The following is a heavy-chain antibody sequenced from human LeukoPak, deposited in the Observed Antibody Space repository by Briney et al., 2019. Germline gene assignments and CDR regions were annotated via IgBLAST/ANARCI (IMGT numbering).Heavy chain of an antibody. J-gene: IGHJ4*02. CDR1: GFTFSTYC. Sequence: GGTLRLSCAASGFTFSTYCMSWVRQAPGKELEWVANINKDGSDKHSVDSVRGRFTISRDNAKNSLYLQMNSLRAEDTAVYYCAREAVAAGTPFDYWGQGTLVTVSS. V-gene: IGHV3-7*01. D-gene: IGHD6-13*01. CDR3: AREAVAAGTPFDY. CDR2: INKDGSDK.